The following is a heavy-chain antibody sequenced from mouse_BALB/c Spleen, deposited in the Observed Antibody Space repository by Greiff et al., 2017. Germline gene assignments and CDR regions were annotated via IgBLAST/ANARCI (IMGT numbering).Heavy chain of an antibody. CDR3: AKERYDASDAMDD. D-gene: IGHD2-14*01. V-gene: IGHV2-5-1*01. CDR1: GFSLPSYG. J-gene: IGHJ4*01. Sequence: VQLQQSGPSLVQPSQSLSITCTVSGFSLPSYGVHWVRQSPGKGLEWLGVLWRGGSTDYNAAFMSRLSLTKDNSKSQVFFKMNSLQADDTAIYYCAKERYDASDAMDDWGQGTSVTVSS. CDR2: LWRGGST.